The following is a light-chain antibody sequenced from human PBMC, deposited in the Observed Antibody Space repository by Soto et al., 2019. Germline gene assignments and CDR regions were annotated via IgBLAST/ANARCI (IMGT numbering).Light chain of an antibody. CDR1: SSDVGSYNR. V-gene: IGLV2-18*02. Sequence: QSALTQPPSVSASPGQSVAISCTGTSSDVGSYNRVSWYQQPPGTAPKVMIYEVSNRPSGVPDRFSGSKSGNTASLTISGLQAEDEAVYYCSSYTSSNTYVFGTGTKVTVL. CDR3: SSYTSSNTYV. CDR2: EVS. J-gene: IGLJ1*01.